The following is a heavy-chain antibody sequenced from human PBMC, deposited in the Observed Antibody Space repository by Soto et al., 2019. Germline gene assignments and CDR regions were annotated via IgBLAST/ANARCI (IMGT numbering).Heavy chain of an antibody. D-gene: IGHD2-2*01. J-gene: IGHJ5*02. V-gene: IGHV3-21*01. CDR2: ISSSSSYI. CDR1: GFTFSSYS. CDR3: ARTFSYCSSTSCYDWFDP. Sequence: GGSLRLSCAASGFTFSSYSMNWVRQAPGKGLEWVSSISSSSSYIYYADSVKGRFTISRDNSKNTLYLQMNSLRAEDTAVYYCARTFSYCSSTSCYDWFDPWGQGTLVTVSS.